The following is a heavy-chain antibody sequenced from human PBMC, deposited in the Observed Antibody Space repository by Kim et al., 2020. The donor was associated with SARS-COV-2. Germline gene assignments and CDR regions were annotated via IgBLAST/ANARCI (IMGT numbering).Heavy chain of an antibody. CDR2: ISSNGGST. V-gene: IGHV3-64D*09. J-gene: IGHJ4*02. CDR3: VKVEGHSSSDY. Sequence: GGSLRLSCSASGFTFSSYAMHWVRQAPGKGLEYVSAISSNGGSTYYADSVKGRFTISRDNSKNTLYLQMSSLRAEDTAVYYCVKVEGHSSSDYWGQGTLVTVSS. CDR1: GFTFSSYA. D-gene: IGHD6-13*01.